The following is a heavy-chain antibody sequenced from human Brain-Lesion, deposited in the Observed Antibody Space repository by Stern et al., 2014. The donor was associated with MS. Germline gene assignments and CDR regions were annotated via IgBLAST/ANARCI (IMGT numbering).Heavy chain of an antibody. D-gene: IGHD3-22*01. CDR3: ATYYYDSTGYNDF. Sequence: VQLVESGAELKKPGASVKVSCKASGYTFTGYYMHWVRQAPGQGLEWIGLINPKSGGPNYAQKFQGRVTMTREPSRNTAHMELSRLRSDDTVVYYCATYYYDSTGYNDFWGQGTLVTVSS. V-gene: IGHV1-2*02. J-gene: IGHJ4*02. CDR2: INPKSGGP. CDR1: GYTFTGYY.